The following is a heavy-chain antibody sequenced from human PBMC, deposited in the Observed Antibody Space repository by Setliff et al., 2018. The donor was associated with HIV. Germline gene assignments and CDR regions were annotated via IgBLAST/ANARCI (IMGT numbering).Heavy chain of an antibody. J-gene: IGHJ4*02. D-gene: IGHD2-21*02. CDR2: IYYNGRT. CDR3: ARGNGDSKFDY. CDR1: DGSISSHY. V-gene: IGHV4-59*11. Sequence: SETLSLTCSVSDGSISSHYWSRIRQPPGKGLEWIGFIYYNGRTNYNPSLKSRVTISVDTSKSQFSLSLRSLTAADTAVYYCARGNGDSKFDYWGRGTLVTVSS.